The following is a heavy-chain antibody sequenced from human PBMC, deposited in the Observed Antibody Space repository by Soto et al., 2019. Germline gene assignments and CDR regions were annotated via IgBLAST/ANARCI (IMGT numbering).Heavy chain of an antibody. CDR3: AKHLSGSKCFDY. V-gene: IGHV3-23*01. CDR1: GFTFTNYA. J-gene: IGHJ4*02. Sequence: EVQLLESGGDLVQPGGSLRLSCTASGFTFTNYALSWVRQAPGKGLEWVSATSSSGGSTYYADSVRGRFTISRDNSKNTLFLQMHSLGAEDTAVYYGAKHLSGSKCFDYWGQGTLVTVSS. D-gene: IGHD6-19*01. CDR2: TSSSGGST.